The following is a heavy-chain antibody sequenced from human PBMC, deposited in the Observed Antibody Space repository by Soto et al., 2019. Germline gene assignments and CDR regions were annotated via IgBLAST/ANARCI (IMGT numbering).Heavy chain of an antibody. CDR2: ISPYNDNK. CDR1: GYTFNIYG. D-gene: IGHD1-7*01. Sequence: QVQLVQSEAEVKKPGASVKVSCKASGYTFNIYGISWVRQAPGQGLEWMGWISPYNDNKKYAQNFQGRVTMTTDTFTSTAYRELRSLRSDDTAVYYCARELSALGTIDFWGQGTLVTVSS. CDR3: ARELSALGTIDF. J-gene: IGHJ4*02. V-gene: IGHV1-18*01.